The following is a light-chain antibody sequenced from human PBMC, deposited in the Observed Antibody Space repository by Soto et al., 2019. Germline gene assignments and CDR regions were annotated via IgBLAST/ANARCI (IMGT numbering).Light chain of an antibody. CDR2: KAS. CDR3: QQYNNWPPT. V-gene: IGKV1-5*03. CDR1: QTISSW. J-gene: IGKJ5*01. Sequence: DIQMTQSPSTLSGSVGDRVTITCRASQTISSWLAWYQQKPGKAPKLLIYKASTLKSGVPSRFSGSGSGTEFTLTISSLQPDDFATYYCQQYNNWPPTFGRGTRLEIK.